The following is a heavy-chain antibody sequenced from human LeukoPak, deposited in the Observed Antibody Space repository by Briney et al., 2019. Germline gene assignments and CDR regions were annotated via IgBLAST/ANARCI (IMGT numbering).Heavy chain of an antibody. J-gene: IGHJ4*02. CDR3: ARIGLKTTSYYRLDY. D-gene: IGHD3-9*01. Sequence: ASVKVSCKASGYTFTGHYLHWVRQAPGQGLEWMGWLNPNTGDTLYIQKFQGRVTMTGDTSISTAYMELSRLMSDDTAVYYCARIGLKTTSYYRLDYWGQGTLVTVSS. CDR1: GYTFTGHY. V-gene: IGHV1-2*02. CDR2: LNPNTGDT.